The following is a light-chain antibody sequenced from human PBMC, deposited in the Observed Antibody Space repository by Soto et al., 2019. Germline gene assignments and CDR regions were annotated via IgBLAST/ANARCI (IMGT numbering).Light chain of an antibody. J-gene: IGKJ1*01. Sequence: EIVMTQSPATLSVSPGERATLSCRASQRISSYLVWYQQKPGQAPRLLIYGASSRATGIPDRFSGSGSGTDFTLTISRLEPEDFAVYYCQQYGSSLTFGQGTKVDIK. CDR2: GAS. CDR1: QRISSY. V-gene: IGKV3-20*01. CDR3: QQYGSSLT.